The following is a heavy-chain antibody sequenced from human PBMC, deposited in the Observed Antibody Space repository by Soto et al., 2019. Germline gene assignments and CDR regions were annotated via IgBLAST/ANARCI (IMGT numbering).Heavy chain of an antibody. CDR1: GFTFSIFP. V-gene: IGHV3-23*01. D-gene: IGHD5-12*01. CDR3: KRDVVASSPPGADY. J-gene: IGHJ4*02. CDR2: IKAGGGDT. Sequence: EVQLLGSGGGLVRPGGSLRLSCAASGFTFSIFPMSWVRQAPGKGPEWVAAIKAGGGDTYYADSVKGRFTISRDNSENILYLQMNSLTVEDTAMYYCKRDVVASSPPGADYWGQGTRVTVSS.